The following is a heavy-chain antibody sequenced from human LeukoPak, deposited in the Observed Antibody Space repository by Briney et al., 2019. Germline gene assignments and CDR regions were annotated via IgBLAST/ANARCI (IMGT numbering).Heavy chain of an antibody. D-gene: IGHD5-18*01. J-gene: IGHJ3*02. CDR1: GFTFSTYG. V-gene: IGHV3-33*01. CDR3: ARDRDETMVTAYAFDI. Sequence: GGSLRLSCAASGFTFSTYGMHWVRQAPGKGLEWVAVIWYDGSNKFYADSVKGRFTISRDNSKNTLYLQMNSLRAEDTAVYYCARDRDETMVTAYAFDIWGQGTVVTVSS. CDR2: IWYDGSNK.